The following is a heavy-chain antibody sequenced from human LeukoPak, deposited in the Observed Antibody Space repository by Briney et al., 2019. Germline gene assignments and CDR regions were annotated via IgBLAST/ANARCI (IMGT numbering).Heavy chain of an antibody. V-gene: IGHV4-59*01. J-gene: IGHJ3*02. CDR2: IYYSGST. CDR1: GGSISSYY. D-gene: IGHD6-19*01. CDR3: ARGQWLGAVQDI. Sequence: PSETLSLTCTVSGGSISSYYWSWIRQPPGKGLEWTGYIYYSGSTNYNPPLKSRVTISVDTSKNQFSLKLSSVTAADTAVYYCARGQWLGAVQDIWGQGTMVTVSS.